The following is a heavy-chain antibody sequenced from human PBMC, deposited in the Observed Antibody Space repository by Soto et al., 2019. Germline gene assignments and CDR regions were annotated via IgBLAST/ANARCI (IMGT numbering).Heavy chain of an antibody. CDR3: ARIDYGDYYFDY. J-gene: IGHJ4*02. CDR2: IYYSGST. Sequence: KPSETLSLTCTVSGGSISSYYWSWIRQPPGKGLEWIGYIYYSGSTYYNPSLKSRVTISVDTSKNQFSLKLSSVTAADTAVYYCARIDYGDYYFDYWGQGTLVTVSS. V-gene: IGHV4-59*08. D-gene: IGHD4-17*01. CDR1: GGSISSYY.